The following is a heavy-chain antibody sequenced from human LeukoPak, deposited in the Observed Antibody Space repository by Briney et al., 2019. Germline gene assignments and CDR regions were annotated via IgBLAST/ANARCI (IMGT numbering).Heavy chain of an antibody. J-gene: IGHJ3*02. CDR3: TRRRPPYSSGDWGYDAFDI. V-gene: IGHV3-73*01. CDR2: IRSKANSYAT. D-gene: IGHD6-19*01. Sequence: GGSLRLSCAASGFTFSGSVMHWVRQASGKGLEWVGRIRSKANSYATAYGASVKGRFTISRDDSKSTAYLQMNSLKTEDTAVYYCTRRRPPYSSGDWGYDAFDIWGRGTMVTVSS. CDR1: GFTFSGSV.